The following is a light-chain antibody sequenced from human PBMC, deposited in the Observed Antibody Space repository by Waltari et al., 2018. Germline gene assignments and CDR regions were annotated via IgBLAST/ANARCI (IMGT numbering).Light chain of an antibody. J-gene: IGLJ1*01. CDR1: SSDVGNYTL. CDR3: CSYASGTTPYV. CDR2: EVS. V-gene: IGLV2-23*02. Sequence: QSALTQPPPVSGSPGQSITIPCTGPSSDVGNYTLAPWYQQHPGKAPKLMIYEVSNRPSGVSNRFSGSKSGNTASLTISGLQAEDEADYHCCSYASGTTPYVFGTGTKVTVL.